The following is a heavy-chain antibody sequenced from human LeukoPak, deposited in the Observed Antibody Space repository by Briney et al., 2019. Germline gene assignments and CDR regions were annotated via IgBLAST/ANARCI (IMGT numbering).Heavy chain of an antibody. Sequence: SVKVSCKASGGTFSSYAISWVRQAPGQGLEWMGGTIPIFGTANYAQKFQGRVTITADKSTSTAYMELSSLRSEDTAVYYCARSDPRYILTGHYGMDVWGKGTTVTVSS. CDR3: ARSDPRYILTGHYGMDV. D-gene: IGHD3-9*01. V-gene: IGHV1-69*06. J-gene: IGHJ6*04. CDR1: GGTFSSYA. CDR2: TIPIFGTA.